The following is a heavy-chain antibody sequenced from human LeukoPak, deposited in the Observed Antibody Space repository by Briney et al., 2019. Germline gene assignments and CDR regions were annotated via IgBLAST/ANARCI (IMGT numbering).Heavy chain of an antibody. CDR3: ASASRGIFVSPFDY. J-gene: IGHJ4*02. CDR1: GGTFSSYA. V-gene: IGHV1-69*05. CDR2: IIPIFGTA. D-gene: IGHD3-3*01. Sequence: GSPVKVFCKASGGTFSSYAISWVRQAPGQGLEWMGGIIPIFGTANYAQKFQGRVTITTDESTSTAYMELSSLRSEDTAVYYCASASRGIFVSPFDYWGQGTLVTVSS.